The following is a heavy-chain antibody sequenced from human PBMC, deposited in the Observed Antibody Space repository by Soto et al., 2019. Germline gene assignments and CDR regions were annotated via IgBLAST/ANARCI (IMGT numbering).Heavy chain of an antibody. CDR3: ASQRITMVRGVIPEPNWFDP. CDR1: GYTFTYRY. Sequence: SVKVSCKASGYTFTYRYLHWVRQAPGQALEWMGWITPFNGNTNYAQKFQDRVTITRDRSMSTAYMELSSLRSEDTAMYYCASQRITMVRGVIPEPNWFDPWGQGTLVTVSS. CDR2: ITPFNGNT. V-gene: IGHV1-45*02. J-gene: IGHJ5*02. D-gene: IGHD3-10*01.